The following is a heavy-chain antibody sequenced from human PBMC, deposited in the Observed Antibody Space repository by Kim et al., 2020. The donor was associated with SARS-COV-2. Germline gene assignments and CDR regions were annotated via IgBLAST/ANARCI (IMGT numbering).Heavy chain of an antibody. CDR2: IDTYGTTI. CDR3: ESVAAVER. V-gene: IGHV3-74*01. CDR1: GFTFSDSW. D-gene: IGHD1-1*01. Sequence: GGSLRLSCVVSGFTFSDSWMHWVRQAPGKGLVWVSRIDTYGTTIDYAHSVKGRFTISRDNAKNTLYLQMNSLRPEDTAVYYCESVAAVERWGQGTLVTVS. J-gene: IGHJ4*02.